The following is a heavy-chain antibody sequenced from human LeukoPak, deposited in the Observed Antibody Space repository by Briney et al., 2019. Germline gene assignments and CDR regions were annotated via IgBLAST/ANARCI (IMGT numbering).Heavy chain of an antibody. Sequence: GGSLRLSCAASGFTFRNYGMHWVRQTPGKGLEWVAVIWGNGVNKYYGDSVRGRFTTSRDNSENTLSLQMNDLRAEDTGVYYCVKERAPFDAFDIWGQGTVVTVS. CDR2: IWGNGVNK. CDR3: VKERAPFDAFDI. CDR1: GFTFRNYG. V-gene: IGHV3-33*06. J-gene: IGHJ3*02.